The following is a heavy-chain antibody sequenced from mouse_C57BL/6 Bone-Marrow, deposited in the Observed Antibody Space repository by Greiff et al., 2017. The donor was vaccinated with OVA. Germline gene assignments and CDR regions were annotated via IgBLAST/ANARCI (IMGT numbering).Heavy chain of an antibody. CDR3: ARDGLYYAMDY. D-gene: IGHD1-1*01. V-gene: IGHV1-59*01. Sequence: QVQLQQPGAELVRPGTSVKLSCKASGYTFTSYWMHWVKQRPGQGLEWIGVIDPSDSYTNYNQTFKGKATLTVDTSSSTAYMQLSSLTSEDSAVYYCARDGLYYAMDYWGQGTSVTVSS. J-gene: IGHJ4*01. CDR1: GYTFTSYW. CDR2: IDPSDSYT.